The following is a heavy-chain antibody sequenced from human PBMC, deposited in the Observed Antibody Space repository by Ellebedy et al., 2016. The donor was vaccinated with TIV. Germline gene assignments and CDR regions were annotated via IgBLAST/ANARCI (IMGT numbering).Heavy chain of an antibody. J-gene: IGHJ3*02. D-gene: IGHD3-10*01. CDR2: IDPSPSDPYI. V-gene: IGHV5-10-1*01. CDR1: GYAFRIYW. Sequence: GESLKISXKASGYAFRIYWITWVRQMPGQGLEWMGRIDPSPSDPYIDYTPSFQGHVTISVDKSITTAYLQWRSLKASDTAVYYCARRQVDPRSPWFGGFDIWGQGTMVTVSS. CDR3: ARRQVDPRSPWFGGFDI.